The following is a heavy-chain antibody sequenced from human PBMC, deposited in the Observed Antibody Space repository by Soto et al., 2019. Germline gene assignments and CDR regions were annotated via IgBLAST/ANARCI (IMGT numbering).Heavy chain of an antibody. CDR3: ASGRDQTTVWT. Sequence: GGSLRLSCAASGFIFSSYEMNWVRQAPGKGLEWVSYVSSSGSTIYYADSVKGRFTISRDNAKNSLYLQMNSLRAEDTAVYYCASGRDQTTVWTWGQGTLVTVSS. D-gene: IGHD4-17*01. V-gene: IGHV3-48*03. CDR1: GFIFSSYE. CDR2: VSSSGSTI. J-gene: IGHJ5*02.